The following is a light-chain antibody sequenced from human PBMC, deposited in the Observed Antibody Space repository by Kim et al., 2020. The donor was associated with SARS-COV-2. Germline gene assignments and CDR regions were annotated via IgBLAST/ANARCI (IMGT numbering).Light chain of an antibody. CDR3: QQLDTYPRVT. CDR2: AAS. Sequence: SVGDRVHITCRASQGIRSYLAWYQQKPGKAPKLLIDAASTLQNGVPSRFSGSGSGTEFTLTISDLQPEDFATYYCQQLDTYPRVTFGLGTRLEIK. CDR1: QGIRSY. V-gene: IGKV1-9*01. J-gene: IGKJ5*01.